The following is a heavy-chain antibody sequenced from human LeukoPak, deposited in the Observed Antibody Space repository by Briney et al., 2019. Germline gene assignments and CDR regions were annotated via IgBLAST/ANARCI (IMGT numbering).Heavy chain of an antibody. J-gene: IGHJ3*02. D-gene: IGHD1-26*01. Sequence: GGSLRLFCAASGFTFSSYSMNWVRQAPGKGLEWVSSISSSSSYIYYADSVKGRFTISRDNAKNSLYLQMNSLRAEDTAVYYCARDDPRGSYVNDAFDIWGQGTMVTVSS. CDR3: ARDDPRGSYVNDAFDI. V-gene: IGHV3-21*01. CDR2: ISSSSSYI. CDR1: GFTFSSYS.